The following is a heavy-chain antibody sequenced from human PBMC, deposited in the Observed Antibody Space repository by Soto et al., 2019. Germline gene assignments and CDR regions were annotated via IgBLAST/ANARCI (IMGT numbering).Heavy chain of an antibody. D-gene: IGHD3-22*01. J-gene: IGHJ3*02. CDR1: GYTFTSYY. CDR3: ATNTYYYDSSGYSIAFDI. V-gene: IGHV1-46*01. CDR2: INPSGGST. Sequence: GASVKVSCKASGYTFTSYYMHWVRQAPGQGLEWMGIINPSGGSTSYAQKFQGRVTMTRDTSTSTVYMELSSLRSEDTAVYYCATNTYYYDSSGYSIAFDIWGQGTMVTVSS.